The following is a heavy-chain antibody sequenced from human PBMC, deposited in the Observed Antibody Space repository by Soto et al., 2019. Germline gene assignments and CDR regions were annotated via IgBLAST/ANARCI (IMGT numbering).Heavy chain of an antibody. CDR3: ASGGNWFDP. J-gene: IGHJ5*02. CDR1: GGSISNYY. D-gene: IGHD3-16*01. V-gene: IGHV4-59*01. Sequence: LSLTCNVSGGSISNYYWTWVRQSPEKGLEWIGYMYYNGNINYNPSLKSRVTISIDTSKNQFSLTLKSVTAADTAVYYCASGGNWFDPWGQGVLVTVS. CDR2: MYYNGNI.